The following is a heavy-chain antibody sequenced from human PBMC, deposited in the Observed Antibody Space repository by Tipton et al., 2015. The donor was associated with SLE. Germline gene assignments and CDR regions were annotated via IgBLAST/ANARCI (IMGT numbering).Heavy chain of an antibody. CDR2: ISAYNHYT. D-gene: IGHD2-2*01. CDR3: AKDQLHRLGGQLLSVDQ. CDR1: GYTFTSHG. Sequence: QVQLVQSGPEVKKPGASVKVSCKASGYTFTSHGFSWVRQAPGQGLEWMGWISAYNHYTNYAQKFQGRVTMTTDTTTSTAFMELKSRRSDDTAVYYCAKDQLHRLGGQLLSVDQWGQGTLVTVSS. J-gene: IGHJ4*02. V-gene: IGHV1-18*01.